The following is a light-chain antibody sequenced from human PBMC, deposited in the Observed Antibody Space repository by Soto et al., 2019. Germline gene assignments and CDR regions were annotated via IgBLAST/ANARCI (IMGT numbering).Light chain of an antibody. CDR2: DAS. V-gene: IGKV1-5*01. CDR3: RQYNTYPWT. Sequence: DIQMTQSPSTLSASVGHSVTITCRASQTISNWLAWYQQKPGKAPNLLIYDASSLQSGVPSRFSGRGSGTEFTLTISSLQPDDFSTDYCRQYNTYPWTFGQGTKVEV. J-gene: IGKJ1*01. CDR1: QTISNW.